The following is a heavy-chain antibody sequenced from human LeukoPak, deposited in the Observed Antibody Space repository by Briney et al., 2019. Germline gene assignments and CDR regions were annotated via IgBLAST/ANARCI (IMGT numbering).Heavy chain of an antibody. Sequence: SVKVSCKAPGGTFSSYTISWVRQAPGQGLEWMGRIIPILGIAMYAQKFQGRVSITADKSPRTAYMELSSLKCEDTDVYYCARGYCSSTSCYRAFDIWGQGTMVTVSS. V-gene: IGHV1-69*02. D-gene: IGHD2-2*02. J-gene: IGHJ3*02. CDR3: ARGYCSSTSCYRAFDI. CDR1: GGTFSSYT. CDR2: IIPILGIA.